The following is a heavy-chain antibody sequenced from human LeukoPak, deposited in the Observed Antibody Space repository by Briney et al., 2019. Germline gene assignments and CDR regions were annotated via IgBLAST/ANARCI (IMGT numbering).Heavy chain of an antibody. CDR2: ISGSGGST. V-gene: IGHV3-23*01. CDR3: AKQNYCSGGSCYATWFDS. CDR1: GFTFSSYA. D-gene: IGHD2-15*01. J-gene: IGHJ5*01. Sequence: GGSLRLSCAASGFTFSSYAMSWVRQAPGKGLEWVSAISGSGGSTYYADSVKGRFTISRDNSKNTLYLQMNSLRAEDTAVYYCAKQNYCSGGSCYATWFDSWGQGTLVTVSS.